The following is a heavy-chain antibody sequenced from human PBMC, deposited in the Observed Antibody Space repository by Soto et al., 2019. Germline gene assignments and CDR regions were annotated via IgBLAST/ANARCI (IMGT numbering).Heavy chain of an antibody. CDR1: GYTFTVYY. CDR2: INPKSGGT. CDR3: ARDLAKGGGSAGFDY. V-gene: IGHV1-2*02. D-gene: IGHD1-26*01. J-gene: IGHJ4*02. Sequence: QVQLVQSGAEVKKPGASVNVSCKASGYTFTVYYMHWVRQVPGQGREGMGWINPKSGGTMYPQKFQGRVTMTWDTSISTAYMALTRLRSDDTAVYYCARDLAKGGGSAGFDYWGQGTLVTVSS.